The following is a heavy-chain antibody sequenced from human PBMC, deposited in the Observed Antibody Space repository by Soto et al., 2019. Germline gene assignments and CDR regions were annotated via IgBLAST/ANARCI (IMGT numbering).Heavy chain of an antibody. V-gene: IGHV1-18*01. D-gene: IGHD3-10*01. CDR2: ISAYNGNT. Sequence: ASVKVSCKASGYTFTSYGISWVRQAPGQGLEWMGWISAYNGNTNYAQKLQGRVTMTTDTSTSTAYMELRSLRSDDTAVYYCAATVLLWFGESVESYYYGMDVWGQGTTVTVSS. CDR1: GYTFTSYG. J-gene: IGHJ6*02. CDR3: AATVLLWFGESVESYYYGMDV.